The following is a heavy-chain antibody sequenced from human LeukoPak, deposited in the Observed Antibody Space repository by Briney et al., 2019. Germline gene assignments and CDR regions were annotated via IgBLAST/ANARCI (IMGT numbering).Heavy chain of an antibody. V-gene: IGHV4-39*01. CDR3: ATNSSGWVFDY. CDR2: IYYSGSI. J-gene: IGHJ4*02. CDR1: GGSISNSRYY. D-gene: IGHD6-19*01. Sequence: SETLSLTCTVSGGSISNSRYYWGWIRQPPGKGLEWIGSIYYSGSIHYTPSLKSRVTISVDTSKNQFSLKLSSVTAADTAVYYCATNSSGWVFDYWGQGTQVTVSS.